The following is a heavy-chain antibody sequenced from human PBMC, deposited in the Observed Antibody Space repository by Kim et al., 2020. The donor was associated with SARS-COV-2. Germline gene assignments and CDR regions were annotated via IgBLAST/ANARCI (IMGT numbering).Heavy chain of an antibody. CDR3: ASIRGYSRVTSDY. V-gene: IGHV1-69*13. D-gene: IGHD6-13*01. CDR2: IIPIFGTA. J-gene: IGHJ4*02. CDR1: GCTFSSYA. Sequence: SVKVSCKASGCTFSSYAISWVRQAPGQGLEWMGVIIPIFGTANYAQKFQGRVTITADESTSTAYMELSSLRSEDTAVYYCASIRGYSRVTSDYWGQGTLVTVSS.